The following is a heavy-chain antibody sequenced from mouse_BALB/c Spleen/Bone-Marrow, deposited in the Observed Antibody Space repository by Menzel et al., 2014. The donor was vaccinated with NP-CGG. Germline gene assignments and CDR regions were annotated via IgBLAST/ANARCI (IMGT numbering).Heavy chain of an antibody. CDR3: TRNYVSHYFDY. Sequence: VQLKQSGAELVKPGASVKLSCAASGFNIKDTFIHWVKQRPEQGLEWIGSIDPANDNSKFDPKFQGKATLTADTSSNTAYLQLSSLTSGDTAVYFCTRNYVSHYFDYWGQGTTLTVSS. CDR1: GFNIKDTF. V-gene: IGHV14-3*02. D-gene: IGHD1-1*01. J-gene: IGHJ2*01. CDR2: IDPANDNS.